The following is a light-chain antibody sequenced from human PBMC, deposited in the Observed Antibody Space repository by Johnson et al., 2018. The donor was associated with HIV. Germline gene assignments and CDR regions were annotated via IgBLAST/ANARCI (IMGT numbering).Light chain of an antibody. CDR3: GTWDSSLSVYV. J-gene: IGLJ1*01. Sequence: QSVLTQPPSVSAAPGQKVTISCSGSSSNIGNNYVSWYQQLPGTAPKLLIYDNNKRPSGIPDRFSGSKSGTSATLGITGLQTGDEADYYCGTWDSSLSVYVFGNGTKVTV. V-gene: IGLV1-51*01. CDR2: DNN. CDR1: SSNIGNNY.